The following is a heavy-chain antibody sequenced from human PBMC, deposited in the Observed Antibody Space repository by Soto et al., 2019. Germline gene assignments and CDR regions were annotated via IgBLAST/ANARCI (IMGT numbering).Heavy chain of an antibody. D-gene: IGHD3-10*01. Sequence: SVKVSCKASGGTFSSYAISWVRQAPGQGLEWMGGIIPIFGTANYAQKFQGRVTITADESTSTAYMELSSLRSEDTAVYYCARDLVVVRGVYYYYGMDVWGQGTTVTVSS. V-gene: IGHV1-69*13. CDR3: ARDLVVVRGVYYYYGMDV. J-gene: IGHJ6*02. CDR1: GGTFSSYA. CDR2: IIPIFGTA.